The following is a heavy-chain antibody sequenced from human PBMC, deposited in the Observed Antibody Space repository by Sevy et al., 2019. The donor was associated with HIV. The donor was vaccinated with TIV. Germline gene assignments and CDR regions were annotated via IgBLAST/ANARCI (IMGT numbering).Heavy chain of an antibody. CDR3: AKDWGPYYYDSSGYYPFAFDI. CDR1: GFTVSRYG. CDR2: ISYDGSNK. Sequence: GGSLRLSCAASGFTVSRYGMHWVRQAPGKGLEWVALISYDGSNKYYADSVKGRFTISRDNSKNTLYLQMNSLRADDTAVYYCAKDWGPYYYDSSGYYPFAFDIWGQGTMVTVSS. V-gene: IGHV3-30*18. D-gene: IGHD3-22*01. J-gene: IGHJ3*02.